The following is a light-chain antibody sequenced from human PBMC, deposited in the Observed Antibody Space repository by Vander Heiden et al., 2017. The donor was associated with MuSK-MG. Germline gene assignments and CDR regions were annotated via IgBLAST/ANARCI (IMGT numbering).Light chain of an antibody. J-gene: IGKJ1*01. CDR2: KAS. CDR1: QSISSW. CDR3: QQDNTYSVT. V-gene: IGKV1-5*03. Sequence: DIQMTQSPSTLSASVGDRVTITCRASQSISSWLAWYQQKPGKAPKVLIYKASSLKIGVPSRFSGSGSGTEFTLTISSLQPDDFANYYCQQDNTYSVTFGQGTRVEIK.